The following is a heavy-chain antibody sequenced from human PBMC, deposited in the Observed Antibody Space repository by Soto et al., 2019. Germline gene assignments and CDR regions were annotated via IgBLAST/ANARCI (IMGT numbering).Heavy chain of an antibody. CDR3: ARVEPPIVGATAFQH. CDR1: GYTFTSYG. J-gene: IGHJ1*01. V-gene: IGHV1-18*01. Sequence: GASVKVSCKASGYTFTSYGISWVRQAPGQGLEWMGWISAYNGNTNYAQKLQGRVTMTTDTSTSTAYMELRSLRSDDTAVYYCARVEPPIVGATAFQHWGQGTLVTVSS. CDR2: ISAYNGNT. D-gene: IGHD1-26*01.